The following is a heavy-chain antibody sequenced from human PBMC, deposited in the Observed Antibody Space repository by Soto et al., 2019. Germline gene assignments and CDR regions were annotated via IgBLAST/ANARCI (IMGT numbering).Heavy chain of an antibody. CDR3: VRDVAWAYGLGWFGP. CDR2: IYHSGST. V-gene: IGHV4-31*03. D-gene: IGHD2-21*01. J-gene: IGHJ5*02. Sequence: QVQLQESGPGLVKPSQTLSLSCTVSGDSISRGGYYWNWIRQHPRKGLEWIGYIYHSGSTNYNPSLKRRVTIAVDTSKNQLSLEVTNVTAADTAVYYCVRDVAWAYGLGWFGPWGQGILVTVSS. CDR1: GDSISRGGYY.